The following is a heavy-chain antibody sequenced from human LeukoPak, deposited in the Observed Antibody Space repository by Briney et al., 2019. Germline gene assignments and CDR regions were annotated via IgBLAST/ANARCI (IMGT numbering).Heavy chain of an antibody. J-gene: IGHJ5*02. D-gene: IGHD2-2*01. CDR3: ARDYQLLLSWFDP. Sequence: GGSLRLSCAASGFTFSSYWMHWVRQAPGKGLVWVSRINTDGSSASYADSVKGRFTISRDNAKNTLYLQMNSLRAEDTAVYYCARDYQLLLSWFDPWGQGTLVTVSS. V-gene: IGHV3-74*01. CDR1: GFTFSSYW. CDR2: INTDGSSA.